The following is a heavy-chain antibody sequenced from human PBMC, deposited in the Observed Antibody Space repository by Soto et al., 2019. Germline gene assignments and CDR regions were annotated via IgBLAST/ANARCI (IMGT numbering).Heavy chain of an antibody. Sequence: SETLSLTFAVYGGSFSGYYWSWIRQPPGKGLEWIGEINHSGSTNYNPSLKSRVTISVATSKNQSSLKLSSVTAADTAVYYCARGRGLDDDKSRAWFDPWGQGTLVTVSS. D-gene: IGHD1-1*01. V-gene: IGHV4-34*01. CDR3: ARGRGLDDDKSRAWFDP. CDR2: INHSGST. CDR1: GGSFSGYY. J-gene: IGHJ5*02.